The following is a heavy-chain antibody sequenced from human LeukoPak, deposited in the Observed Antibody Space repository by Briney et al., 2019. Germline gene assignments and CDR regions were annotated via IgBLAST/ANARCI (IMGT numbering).Heavy chain of an antibody. V-gene: IGHV4-4*09. J-gene: IGHJ4*02. D-gene: IGHD3-22*01. CDR3: ASTDSSGYYHPVDY. Sequence: KPSETLSLTCTVSGGSISSYYWSWIRQPPGKGLEWIGYIYTSGSTNYNPSLKSRVTISVDTSKNQFSLKLSSVTAADTAVYYCASTDSSGYYHPVDYRGQGTLVTVSS. CDR2: IYTSGST. CDR1: GGSISSYY.